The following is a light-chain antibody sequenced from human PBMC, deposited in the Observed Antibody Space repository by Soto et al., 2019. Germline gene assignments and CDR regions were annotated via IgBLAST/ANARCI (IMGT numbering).Light chain of an antibody. J-gene: IGKJ2*03. Sequence: EIVLTQSPVTLSLSPGERATLSCTASQSVTSTYLAWYQQKPGQSPRLIIYGGSTRASDFPDRFSGGGSGTDFTLIIRRVEPDDSAVYYCHCHLFHSSRVYSFGQGTKLEI. CDR3: HCHLFHSSRVYS. V-gene: IGKV3-20*01. CDR2: GGS. CDR1: QSVTSTY.